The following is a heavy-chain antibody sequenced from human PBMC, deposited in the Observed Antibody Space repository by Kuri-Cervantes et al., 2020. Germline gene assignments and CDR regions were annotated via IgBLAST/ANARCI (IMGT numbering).Heavy chain of an antibody. J-gene: IGHJ5*02. CDR2: INHSGST. CDR3: ARVLGNWFDP. D-gene: IGHD3-16*01. CDR1: GGSFSGYY. V-gene: IGHV4-34*01. Sequence: SETLSLTCAVYGGSFSGYYWSWIRQPPGKGLGWIGEINHSGSTNYNPSLKSRVTISVDTSKNQFSLKLSSVTAADTAVYYCARVLGNWFDPWGQGTLVTVSS.